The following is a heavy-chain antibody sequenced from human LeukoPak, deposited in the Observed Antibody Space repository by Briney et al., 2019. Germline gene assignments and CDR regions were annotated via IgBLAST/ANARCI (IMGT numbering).Heavy chain of an antibody. D-gene: IGHD6-13*01. Sequence: GGSLRLSCAASGFTFSSYAMSWVRQAPGKGLEWVSAISGSGGSTYYADSVKGRFTISRHNSKNTLYLQMNSLRAEDTAVYYCARAQYSSSWRQYFDYWGQGTLVTVSS. V-gene: IGHV3-23*01. J-gene: IGHJ4*02. CDR3: ARAQYSSSWRQYFDY. CDR2: ISGSGGST. CDR1: GFTFSSYA.